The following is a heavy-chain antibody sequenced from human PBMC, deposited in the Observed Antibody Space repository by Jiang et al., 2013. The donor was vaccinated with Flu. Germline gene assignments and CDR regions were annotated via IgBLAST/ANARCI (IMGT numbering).Heavy chain of an antibody. Sequence: KASGYTFTGDYIHWVRQAPGQGLEWMGWINPNSGGTNYAQKFQSRVTMTRDTSTSAVYMELTRLRSDDTAIYYCARGIVLDYWGQGTLVTVSS. CDR1: GYTFTGDY. CDR3: ARGIVLDY. V-gene: IGHV1-2*02. J-gene: IGHJ4*02. CDR2: INPNSGGT. D-gene: IGHD1-26*01.